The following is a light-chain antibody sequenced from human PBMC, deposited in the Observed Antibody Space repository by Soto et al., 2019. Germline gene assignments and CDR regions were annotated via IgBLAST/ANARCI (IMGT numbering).Light chain of an antibody. Sequence: EIVMTQSPATLSVSPGERVTLSCRASQSVGNNLAWYQQKPGQAPRLLIHGAVTRATDIPARFSGSGSGTEFTLTISSLQSEDCAVYYCQQCDYWPRTFGQGTKVDIK. CDR3: QQCDYWPRT. V-gene: IGKV3-15*01. CDR2: GAV. CDR1: QSVGNN. J-gene: IGKJ1*01.